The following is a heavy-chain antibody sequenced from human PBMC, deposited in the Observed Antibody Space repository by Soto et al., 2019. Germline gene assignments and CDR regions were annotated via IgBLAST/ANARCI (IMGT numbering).Heavy chain of an antibody. D-gene: IGHD6-13*01. CDR2: IYYRGSA. J-gene: IGHJ4*02. CDR1: GGSISSSSHY. Sequence: SETLSLTCIVSGGSISSSSHYWGWIRQSPGKGLDWIGSIYYRGSAYYNPSLKSRVTISVDTSKNQFSLKLRSVTAADTSDYYCARHPGIAAHFDFWGQGTLVTVSS. V-gene: IGHV4-39*01. CDR3: ARHPGIAAHFDF.